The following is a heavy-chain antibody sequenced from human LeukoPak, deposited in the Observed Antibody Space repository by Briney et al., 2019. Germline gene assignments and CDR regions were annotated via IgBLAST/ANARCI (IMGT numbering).Heavy chain of an antibody. CDR2: ISSSGSTI. V-gene: IGHV3-11*01. Sequence: KTGGSLRLSCAASGFTFSDYYMSWIRQGPGKGLEWVSYISSSGSTIYYADSVKGRFTISRDNAKNSLYLQMNSLRAEDTAVYYCARGTKAYIAAAGTTSFDYWGQGTLVTVSS. D-gene: IGHD6-13*01. J-gene: IGHJ4*02. CDR3: ARGTKAYIAAAGTTSFDY. CDR1: GFTFSDYY.